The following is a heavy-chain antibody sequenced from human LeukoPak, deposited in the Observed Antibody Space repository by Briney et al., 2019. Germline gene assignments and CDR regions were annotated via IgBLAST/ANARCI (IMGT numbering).Heavy chain of an antibody. CDR1: GGSISSSSYY. J-gene: IGHJ4*02. CDR3: ARPGSSGQKSTDIFDY. Sequence: SETLSLTCTVSGGSISSSSYYWGWIRQPPGKGLEWIESIYYSGSTYYNPSLKSRVTISVDTSKNQFSLKLSSVTAADTAVYYCARPGSSGQKSTDIFDYWGQGTLVTVSS. V-gene: IGHV4-39*01. CDR2: IYYSGST. D-gene: IGHD6-19*01.